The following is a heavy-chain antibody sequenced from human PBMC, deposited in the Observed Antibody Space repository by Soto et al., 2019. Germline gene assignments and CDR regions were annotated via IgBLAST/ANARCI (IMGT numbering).Heavy chain of an antibody. CDR2: VSGYNGDT. Sequence: ASVKVSCKASGYTFSRYAISWARQSPGQGLEWMGWVSGYNGDTKYAQKVQGRVTMTIDTSTYTAYMELRSLTSDDTAIYYCAKNGQPPYYYYGMDVWGQGTTVTVSS. J-gene: IGHJ6*02. V-gene: IGHV1-18*01. D-gene: IGHD2-8*01. CDR1: GYTFSRYA. CDR3: AKNGQPPYYYYGMDV.